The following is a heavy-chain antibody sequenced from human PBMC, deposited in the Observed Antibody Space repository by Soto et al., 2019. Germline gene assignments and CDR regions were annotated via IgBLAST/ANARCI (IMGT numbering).Heavy chain of an antibody. Sequence: ASVKVSCKASGYTFTSYTMPWVRQAPGRRLEWMGCINAGNGNTKYSQKFQGRVTITRDTSASTAYMELSSLRSEDTAVYYCVSDRREVPIDYYFDYWGQGTLVTVSS. CDR2: INAGNGNT. D-gene: IGHD1-26*01. CDR1: GYTFTSYT. CDR3: VSDRREVPIDYYFDY. J-gene: IGHJ4*02. V-gene: IGHV1-3*01.